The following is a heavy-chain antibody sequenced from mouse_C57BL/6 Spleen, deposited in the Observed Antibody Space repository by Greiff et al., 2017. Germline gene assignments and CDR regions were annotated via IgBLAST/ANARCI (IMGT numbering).Heavy chain of an antibody. CDR2: INPRSCNT. CDR1: GYTFTSYG. CDR3: ARYDYDPYYYAMDY. D-gene: IGHD2-4*01. V-gene: IGHV1-81*01. Sequence: QVQLQQSGAELARPGASVKLSCKASGYTFTSYGISWVKQRTGQGLEWIGEINPRSCNTYYNEKFKGKATLTADKSSSTAYMELRSLTSEDSAVYFWARYDYDPYYYAMDYWSQGTSVTVSS. J-gene: IGHJ4*01.